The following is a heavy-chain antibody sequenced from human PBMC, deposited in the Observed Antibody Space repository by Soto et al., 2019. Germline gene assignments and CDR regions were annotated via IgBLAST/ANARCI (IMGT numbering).Heavy chain of an antibody. J-gene: IGHJ6*02. D-gene: IGHD6-19*01. CDR2: ISYDGSNK. CDR3: ARMWAVAGLYYYYGMDV. V-gene: IGHV3-30*03. CDR1: GFTFSTYG. Sequence: SLRLSCAASGFTFSTYGMHWVRQAPGKGLEWVAVISYDGSNKYYADSVKGRFTISRDNAKNTLYLQMNSLRAEDTAVYYCARMWAVAGLYYYYGMDVWGQGTTVTVSS.